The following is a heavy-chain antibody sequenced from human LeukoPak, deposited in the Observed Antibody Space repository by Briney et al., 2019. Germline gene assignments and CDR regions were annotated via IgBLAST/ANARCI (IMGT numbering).Heavy chain of an antibody. CDR1: GFTFSTYS. D-gene: IGHD2-21*02. CDR2: ISSSSYTK. Sequence: GGSLRLSCAASGFTFSTYSMNWVRQAPGRGLEWVSYISSSSYTKYYADSVKGRFTISRDNAKNSLYLQMNSLRDEDTAVYYCARASCGGDCYQFDYWGQGTLVTVSS. CDR3: ARASCGGDCYQFDY. J-gene: IGHJ4*02. V-gene: IGHV3-48*02.